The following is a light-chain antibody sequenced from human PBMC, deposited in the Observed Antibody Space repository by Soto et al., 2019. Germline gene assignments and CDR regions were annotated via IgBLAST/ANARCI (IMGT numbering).Light chain of an antibody. V-gene: IGKV3-20*01. CDR1: QSVSSSY. CDR2: GAS. J-gene: IGKJ1*01. CDR3: QHYGSSPWT. Sequence: EIVLTQSPATLSLSPGERATISCRASQSVSSSYLAWYQQKPGQAPRLLIYGASSRATGIPDRFSGSGSGTDFTLTISRLETEDFAVYVCQHYGSSPWTFGQGTKVDI.